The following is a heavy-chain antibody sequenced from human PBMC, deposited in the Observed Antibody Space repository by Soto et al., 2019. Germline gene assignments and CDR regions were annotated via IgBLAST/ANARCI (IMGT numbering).Heavy chain of an antibody. V-gene: IGHV1-69*01. Sequence: QVQLVQSGAEVKKPGSSVKVSCKASGDTFSSYAISWVRQAPGQGLEWMGGIIPIFGTANYAQKFQGRVTITADESTSTAYMELSSLRSEDTAVYYCVRSYYYDSSGSGHFDYWGQGTRVTVSS. J-gene: IGHJ4*02. D-gene: IGHD3-22*01. CDR3: VRSYYYDSSGSGHFDY. CDR2: IIPIFGTA. CDR1: GDTFSSYA.